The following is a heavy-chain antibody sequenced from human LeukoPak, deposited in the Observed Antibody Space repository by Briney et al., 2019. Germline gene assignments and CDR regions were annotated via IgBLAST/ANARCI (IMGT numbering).Heavy chain of an antibody. CDR1: GGSIGGTNHD. D-gene: IGHD3-22*01. V-gene: IGHV4-39*07. Sequence: SETLSLTCSVSGGSIGGTNHDWAWIRQTPGKRLEWIGTVYYGGTTYYNPSLKSRATISVDTSKNQFSLKLNSVTAADTAVYYCRLDSSIYYTFDHWGRGILVTVSS. CDR2: VYYGGTT. CDR3: RLDSSIYYTFDH. J-gene: IGHJ4*02.